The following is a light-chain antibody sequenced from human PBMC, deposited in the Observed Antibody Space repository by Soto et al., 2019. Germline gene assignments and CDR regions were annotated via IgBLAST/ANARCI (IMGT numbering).Light chain of an antibody. J-gene: IGKJ4*02. Sequence: EIVRARSPATLSVSPGERATLSCRASHSVSSNLAWYQQKPGQARRLLIYGASTTATGIPARFSGSASGTEFTLPICCLRSEDCAVNDPQQYDNWPRGTFSEGTKAG. CDR3: QQYDNWPRGT. CDR1: HSVSSN. CDR2: GAS. V-gene: IGKV3-15*01.